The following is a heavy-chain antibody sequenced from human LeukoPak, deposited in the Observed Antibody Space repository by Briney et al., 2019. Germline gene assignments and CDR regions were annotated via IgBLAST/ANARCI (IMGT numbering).Heavy chain of an antibody. V-gene: IGHV4-59*01. Sequence: SETLSLTCTVSGGSISSYHWSWIRQPPGKGVEWIGNIYNSGSSDYNPSLKSRVTDYNPSLKSRVTISVDTSKNQISLKLSSVTAADTAVYYCARDKGPYWYFDLWGRGTLVTVSS. CDR3: ARDKGPYWYFDL. CDR2: IYNSGSS. J-gene: IGHJ2*01. CDR1: GGSISSYH.